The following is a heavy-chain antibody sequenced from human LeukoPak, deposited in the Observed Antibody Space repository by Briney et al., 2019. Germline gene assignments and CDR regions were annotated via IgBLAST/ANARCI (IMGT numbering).Heavy chain of an antibody. CDR1: GFTFSRYW. D-gene: IGHD3-22*01. J-gene: IGHJ5*02. CDR2: IKEDGSEK. V-gene: IGHV3-7*01. Sequence: PGGSLRLSCAASGFTFSRYWMSWVRQAQGKGLEWVAKIKEDGSEKKYVDSVKGRFTISRDNAKNSLYLQINSLRDEDTAVYYCARDPPDYYDSSVYNWFDPWGQGTLVTVSS. CDR3: ARDPPDYYDSSVYNWFDP.